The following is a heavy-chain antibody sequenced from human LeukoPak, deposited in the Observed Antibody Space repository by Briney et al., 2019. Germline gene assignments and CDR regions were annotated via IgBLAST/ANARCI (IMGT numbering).Heavy chain of an antibody. J-gene: IGHJ4*02. V-gene: IGHV3-33*01. Sequence: GGSLRLSCAVSAFTFSSYGMHWVRQAPGKGLEWVAVIWYDGSNKYYADSVKGRFTISRDNSKNTLYLQMNSLRTEDTAVYNCARDQAYFDYWGQGTLVTVSS. CDR2: IWYDGSNK. CDR1: AFTFSSYG. CDR3: ARDQAYFDY.